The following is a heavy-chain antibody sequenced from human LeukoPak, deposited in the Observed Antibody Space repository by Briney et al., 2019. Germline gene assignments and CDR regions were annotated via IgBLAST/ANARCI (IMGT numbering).Heavy chain of an antibody. J-gene: IGHJ4*02. D-gene: IGHD3-22*01. CDR3: ATYYYDSSGYHILGHFDY. CDR1: GYTFTGYY. V-gene: IGHV1-2*02. Sequence: GASVKVSCKASGYTFTGYYMHWVRQAPGQGLEWMGWINPNSGGTNYAQKFQGRVTMTRDTSISTAYMELSRLRSDDTAVYYCATYYYDSSGYHILGHFDYWGQGTLVTVSS. CDR2: INPNSGGT.